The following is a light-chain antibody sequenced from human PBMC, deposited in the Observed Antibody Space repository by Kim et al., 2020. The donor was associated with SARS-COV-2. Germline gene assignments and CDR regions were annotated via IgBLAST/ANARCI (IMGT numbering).Light chain of an antibody. CDR3: NSRDSSGNHP. J-gene: IGLJ2*01. Sequence: SSELTQDPAVSVALGQTVRITCQGDSLRSYYASWYQQKPGQAPVLVIYGKNNRPSGIPDRFSGSSSGNTASLTITGDQAEDEADYYCNSRDSSGNHPFGG. CDR1: SLRSYY. CDR2: GKN. V-gene: IGLV3-19*01.